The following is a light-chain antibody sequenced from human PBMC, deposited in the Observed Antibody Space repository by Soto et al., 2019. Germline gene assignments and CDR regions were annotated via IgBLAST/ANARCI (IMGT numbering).Light chain of an antibody. Sequence: DIQMTHSPATLAASLGXIVSITCRASQSIDTWLAWYQQKAGKAPNLLIYKASRLESGVPSRFSGSGSGTEFTLTISSLQPEDFGSYYCQEYRNDYGTFGQGTRWIS. V-gene: IGKV1-5*03. CDR1: QSIDTW. J-gene: IGKJ1*01. CDR3: QEYRNDYGT. CDR2: KAS.